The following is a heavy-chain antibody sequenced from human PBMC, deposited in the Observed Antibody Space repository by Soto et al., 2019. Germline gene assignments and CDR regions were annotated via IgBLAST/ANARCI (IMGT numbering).Heavy chain of an antibody. CDR2: ISGDKGNT. CDR1: GDPFSRYG. CDR3: VRSGRGNYYHFDY. J-gene: IGHJ4*02. Sequence: QVQLVQSGTEVEKPGASVKVSCKASGDPFSRYGMSWVRQAPGQGLEWMGCISGDKGNTYYAQKVRGRVTMTTDTYPNTAYMELRSLRSDYTAVYDCVRSGRGNYYHFDYWGQGTLVTVSS. V-gene: IGHV1-18*01. D-gene: IGHD1-26*01.